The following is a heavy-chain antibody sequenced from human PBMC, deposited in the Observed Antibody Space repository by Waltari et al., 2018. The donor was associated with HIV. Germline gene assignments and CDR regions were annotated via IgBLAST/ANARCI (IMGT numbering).Heavy chain of an antibody. Sequence: QVQLQESGPGLVKPSETLSLTCTVSGGSISSYYWSWIRQPPGKGLEWIGYIYYSGSTNYNPSLKSRVTISVDTSKNQFSLKLSSVTAADTAVYYCASGSYNVVVPAAHRVDAFDIWGQGTMVTVSS. J-gene: IGHJ3*02. CDR2: IYYSGST. CDR1: GGSISSYY. D-gene: IGHD2-2*01. CDR3: ASGSYNVVVPAAHRVDAFDI. V-gene: IGHV4-59*01.